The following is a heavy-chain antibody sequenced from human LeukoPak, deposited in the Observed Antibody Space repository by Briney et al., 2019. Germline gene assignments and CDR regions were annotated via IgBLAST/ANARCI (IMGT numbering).Heavy chain of an antibody. CDR3: AKSGYNRFDY. CDR2: ISGSGGST. Sequence: GGTLRLSGAASGFTFSHYGMTWVRQAPGKGLEWVSAISGSGGSTYYADSVKGRFTISSDNSKNALYLQMNSLRAEDTAVYYCAKSGYNRFDYWGQGTLVTVSS. J-gene: IGHJ4*02. CDR1: GFTFSHYG. D-gene: IGHD5-24*01. V-gene: IGHV3-23*01.